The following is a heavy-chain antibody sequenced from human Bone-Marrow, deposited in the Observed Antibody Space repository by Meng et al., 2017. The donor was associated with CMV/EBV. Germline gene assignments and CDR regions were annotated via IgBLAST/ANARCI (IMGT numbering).Heavy chain of an antibody. J-gene: IGHJ4*02. CDR2: IRHDGTNK. CDR1: GFTFDEYG. Sequence: GESLKISCAASGFTFDEYGMHWVRQTPGKGLEWVAFIRHDGTNKFYGDSVKGRFTISRDNSKNTVSLQMNSLRAEDTAVYYCARDRGYSSSADYWGQGTLVTVSS. CDR3: ARDRGYSSSADY. V-gene: IGHV3-30*02. D-gene: IGHD6-6*01.